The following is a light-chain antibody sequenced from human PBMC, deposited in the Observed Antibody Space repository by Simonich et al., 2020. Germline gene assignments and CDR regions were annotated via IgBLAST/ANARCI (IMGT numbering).Light chain of an antibody. J-gene: IGLJ3*02. V-gene: IGLV1-44*01. CDR3: AAWDDSLNGWV. CDR1: SSNIGSNT. CDR2: RNN. Sequence: QSVLTQPPSASGTPGQRVTISCSRSSSNIGSNTVNWYQQLPGTAPKLLIYRNNQLPSGVPDLFSGSKSGTSASLAISGLQSEDEADYYCAAWDDSLNGWVFGGGTKLTVL.